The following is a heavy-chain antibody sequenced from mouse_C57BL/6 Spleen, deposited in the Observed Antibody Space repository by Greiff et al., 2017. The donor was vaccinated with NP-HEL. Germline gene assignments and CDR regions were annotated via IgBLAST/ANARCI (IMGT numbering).Heavy chain of an antibody. D-gene: IGHD1-1*01. CDR1: GYTFTDYY. V-gene: IGHV1-76*01. J-gene: IGHJ1*03. CDR2: IYPGSGNT. CDR3: ARERDYGSSYDWYFDV. Sequence: QVHVKQSGAELVRPGASVKLSCKASGYTFTDYYINWVKQRPGQGLEWIARIYPGSGNTYYNEKFKGKATLTAEKSSSTAYMQLSSLTSEDSAVYFCARERDYGSSYDWYFDVWGTGTTVTVSS.